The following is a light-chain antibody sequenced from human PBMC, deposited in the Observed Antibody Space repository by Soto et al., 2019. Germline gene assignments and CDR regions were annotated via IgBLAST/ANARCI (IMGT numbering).Light chain of an antibody. CDR2: DAP. CDR3: QQRSHWPT. J-gene: IGKJ1*01. V-gene: IGKV3-11*01. Sequence: EIVLTQSPATLSLSPGERATLSCRASQSVSSHLAWYQQKPGQSPRLLIYDAPNRATGIPARFSGSGSGTDFTLTISSLEPEDFAFYFCQQRSHWPTFGQGTKVGIK. CDR1: QSVSSH.